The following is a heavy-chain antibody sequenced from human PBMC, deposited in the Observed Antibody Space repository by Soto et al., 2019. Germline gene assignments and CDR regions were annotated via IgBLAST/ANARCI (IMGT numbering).Heavy chain of an antibody. CDR1: GYSFTSYW. Sequence: LGESLKISCKGSGYSFTSYWIGWVRQMPGKGLEWMGIIYPGDSDTRYSPSFQGQVTISADKSISTAYLQWSSLKASDTAMYYCARGGSRSYYYYYMDVWGKGTTVTVSS. CDR2: IYPGDSDT. D-gene: IGHD3-16*01. CDR3: ARGGSRSYYYYYMDV. V-gene: IGHV5-51*01. J-gene: IGHJ6*03.